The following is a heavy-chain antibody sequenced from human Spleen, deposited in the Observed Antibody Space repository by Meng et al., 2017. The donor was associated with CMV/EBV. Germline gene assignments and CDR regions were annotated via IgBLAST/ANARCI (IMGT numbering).Heavy chain of an antibody. CDR1: GFTFSSYS. CDR3: ARGPRFLEWLFDY. V-gene: IGHV3-21*01. CDR2: ISSSSSYI. Sequence: AASGFTFSSYSMNWVRQATGKGLEWVSSISSSSSYIYYADSVKGRFTISRDNAKNSLYMQMNSLRAEDTAVYYCARGPRFLEWLFDYWGQGTLVTVSS. J-gene: IGHJ4*02. D-gene: IGHD3-3*01.